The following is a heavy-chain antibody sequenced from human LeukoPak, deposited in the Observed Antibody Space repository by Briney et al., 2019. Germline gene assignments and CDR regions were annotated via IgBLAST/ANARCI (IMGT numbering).Heavy chain of an antibody. CDR2: IENDGRRT. V-gene: IGHV3-74*01. CDR3: ARDPTIFGMGYFDY. Sequence: GGSLRLSCEASGLTFRRYWMHWVRQAPGKGLVWVSRIENDGRRTSYADSVKGRSTVSRDNAKNTLYLQMNSLRVEDTAVYYCARDPTIFGMGYFDYWGQGILVTVSS. D-gene: IGHD3-3*01. J-gene: IGHJ4*02. CDR1: GLTFRRYW.